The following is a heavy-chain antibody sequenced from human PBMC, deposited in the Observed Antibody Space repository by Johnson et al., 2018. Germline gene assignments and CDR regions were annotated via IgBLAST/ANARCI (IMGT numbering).Heavy chain of an antibody. J-gene: IGHJ6*02. V-gene: IGHV1-8*01. CDR3: AGARAGRRRDYGMDV. CDR1: GYTFTSYD. D-gene: IGHD3-10*01. CDR2: MNPNSGNT. Sequence: QVQLVQSGAEVKKPGASVKVSCKASGYTFTSYDINCVRQATGQGLEWMGWMNPNSGNTGYAQKFQGRVTMTRNTSISTAYMELSSLRSEDTAVYYRAGARAGRRRDYGMDVWGQGTTVTVSS.